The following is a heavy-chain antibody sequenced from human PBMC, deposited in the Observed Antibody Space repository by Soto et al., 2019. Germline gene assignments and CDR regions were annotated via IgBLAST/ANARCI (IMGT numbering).Heavy chain of an antibody. CDR2: INGDGTRA. CDR1: GFTFRNQW. D-gene: IGHD3-10*01. Sequence: EVQLEESGGGSVQLGESLRVSCVASGFTFRNQWMHWVRQVPGKGLVWVCRINGDGTRASYADFVKGRFTISRDNAQNLLFLQLTSLRVEDTGVYHCARVGAAGRGDAIDIWGPGTTVAVSS. CDR3: ARVGAAGRGDAIDI. V-gene: IGHV3-74*01. J-gene: IGHJ3*02.